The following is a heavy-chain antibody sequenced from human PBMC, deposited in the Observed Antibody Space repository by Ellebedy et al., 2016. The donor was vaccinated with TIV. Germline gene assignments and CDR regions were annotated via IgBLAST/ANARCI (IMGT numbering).Heavy chain of an antibody. CDR2: IFPRDSET. Sequence: KVSCKGSGYRFSDYWIGWVRQLHGKGLEWMGKIFPRDSETIYNPSFQGQVTISADQSVTTAHLQWNSLRASDTAMYYCAAKNVHNSGLLGDAFDVWGQGTFVTVSS. J-gene: IGHJ3*01. D-gene: IGHD6-19*01. CDR1: GYRFSDYW. V-gene: IGHV5-51*01. CDR3: AAKNVHNSGLLGDAFDV.